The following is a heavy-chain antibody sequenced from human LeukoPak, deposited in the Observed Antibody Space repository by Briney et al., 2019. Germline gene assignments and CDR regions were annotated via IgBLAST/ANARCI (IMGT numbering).Heavy chain of an antibody. Sequence: GGSLRLSCAASGFTFSSYGMHWVRQAPGKGLEWVAVIWCDGSNKYYADSVKGRFTISRDNSKNTLYLQMNRLRAEDTAVYYCARKGSCSRTSCYRRIGNYYYYYYMDVWGKGTTVTVSS. V-gene: IGHV3-33*01. D-gene: IGHD2-2*01. CDR3: ARKGSCSRTSCYRRIGNYYYYYYMDV. CDR2: IWCDGSNK. CDR1: GFTFSSYG. J-gene: IGHJ6*03.